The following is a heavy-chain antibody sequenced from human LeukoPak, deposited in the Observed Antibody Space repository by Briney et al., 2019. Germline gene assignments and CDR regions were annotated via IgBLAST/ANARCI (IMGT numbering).Heavy chain of an antibody. CDR3: AKGRVRQLDPFDY. Sequence: GGSLRLSCAASGFTFSSYYMNWVRQAPGKGLEWVSSISTSSIYIYYADSVKGRFTISRDNAKNSLYLQMNSLRAEDTAVYYCAKGRVRQLDPFDYWGQGTLVTVSS. V-gene: IGHV3-21*04. J-gene: IGHJ4*02. CDR2: ISTSSIYI. D-gene: IGHD6-6*01. CDR1: GFTFSSYY.